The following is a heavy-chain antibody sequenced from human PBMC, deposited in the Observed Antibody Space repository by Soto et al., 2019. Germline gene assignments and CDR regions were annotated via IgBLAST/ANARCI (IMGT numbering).Heavy chain of an antibody. CDR3: ARSVDYYNGMDV. CDR1: GGSISSGGYY. Sequence: LSLTCTVSGGSISSGGYYWSWIRQHPGKGLEWIGYIYYSGSTYYNPSLKSRVTISVDTSKNQFSLKLSSVTAADTAVYYCARSVDYYNGMDVWGQGTTVTVSS. CDR2: IYYSGST. V-gene: IGHV4-31*03. J-gene: IGHJ6*02.